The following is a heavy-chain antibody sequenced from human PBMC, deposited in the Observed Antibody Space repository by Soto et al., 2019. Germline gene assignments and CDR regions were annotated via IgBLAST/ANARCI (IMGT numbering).Heavy chain of an antibody. Sequence: EVQLLESGGGLVQPGGSLRLSCAASGFPFSCCAMSWVRQAPGKGLEWVSTIHGHGGYIHYTDSVKGRFIISRDNARITEDLQTNSLGAKDTVVYYCAKNRGSGSYSNWAFDVGGRCTVVTVSS. CDR3: AKNRGSGSYSNWAFDV. V-gene: IGHV3-23*01. CDR2: IHGHGGYI. CDR1: GFPFSCCA. J-gene: IGHJ2*01. D-gene: IGHD1-26*01.